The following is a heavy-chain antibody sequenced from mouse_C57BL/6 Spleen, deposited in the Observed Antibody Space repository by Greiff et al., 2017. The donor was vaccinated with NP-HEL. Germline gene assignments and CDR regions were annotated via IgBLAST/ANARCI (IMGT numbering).Heavy chain of an antibody. D-gene: IGHD1-1*01. J-gene: IGHJ3*01. V-gene: IGHV1-15*01. CDR1: GYTFTDYE. CDR3: TRWGYYGGAWFAY. CDR2: IDPETGGT. Sequence: QVQLKESGAELVRPGASVTLSCKASGYTFTDYEMHWVKQTPVHGLEWIGAIDPETGGTAYNQKFKGKAILTADKSSSTAYMELRSLTSEDSAVYYCTRWGYYGGAWFAYWGQGTLVTVSA.